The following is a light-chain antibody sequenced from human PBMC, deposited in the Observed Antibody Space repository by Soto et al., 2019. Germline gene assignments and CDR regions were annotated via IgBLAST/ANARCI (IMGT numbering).Light chain of an antibody. CDR3: QQRSYWPPIFT. CDR1: QSVSSY. Sequence: EIVLTQSPATLSLSPGERATLSCRASQSVSSYLAWYQQNPGQAPRLLIYDASNRATGIPDRFSGSGSGTDFTLTISSLEPEDFAVYYCQQRSYWPPIFTFGPGTKVDIK. CDR2: DAS. V-gene: IGKV3-11*01. J-gene: IGKJ3*01.